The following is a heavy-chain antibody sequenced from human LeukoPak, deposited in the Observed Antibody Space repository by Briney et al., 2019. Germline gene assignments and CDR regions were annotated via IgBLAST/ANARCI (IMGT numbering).Heavy chain of an antibody. J-gene: IGHJ4*02. CDR1: GFTFSSYS. D-gene: IGHD5-24*01. CDR2: ISSSSSYI. Sequence: KTGGSLRLSCAASGFTFSSYSMNWVRQAPGKGLEWVSSISSSSSYIYYADSVKGRFTTSRDNSKNTLYLQMNSLRAEDTAVYYCAKTGRDGYISPQHFDYWGQGTLVTVSS. CDR3: AKTGRDGYISPQHFDY. V-gene: IGHV3-21*04.